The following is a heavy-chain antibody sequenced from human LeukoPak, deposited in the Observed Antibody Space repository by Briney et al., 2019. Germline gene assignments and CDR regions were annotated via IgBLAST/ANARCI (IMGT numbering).Heavy chain of an antibody. CDR2: ITWNGGST. J-gene: IGHJ4*02. CDR3: ARDRRRYSSSSGGIDY. Sequence: PGGSLRLSCAASGFTFDDYGMSWVRQPPGKGLEWVSGITWNGGSTGYADSVKGRFTTSRDNAKNFLYLQMHSLRDEDTAFYYCARDRRRYSSSSGGIDYWGQGTLVTVS. CDR1: GFTFDDYG. D-gene: IGHD6-6*01. V-gene: IGHV3-20*04.